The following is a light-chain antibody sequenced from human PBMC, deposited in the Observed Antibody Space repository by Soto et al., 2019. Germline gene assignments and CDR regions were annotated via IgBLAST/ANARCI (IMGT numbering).Light chain of an antibody. J-gene: IGLJ2*01. V-gene: IGLV6-57*04. CDR3: QSYDSSNHVV. CDR1: SGSIASNY. Sequence: NFMLTQPHSVSESPGKTVTISCTRSSGSIASNYVQWYQQLPGSAPTTVIYGDNQRPSGVPDRFSGSIDSSSNSASLTISGLKTEEEDDYYCQSYDSSNHVVFGGGTKLTVL. CDR2: GDN.